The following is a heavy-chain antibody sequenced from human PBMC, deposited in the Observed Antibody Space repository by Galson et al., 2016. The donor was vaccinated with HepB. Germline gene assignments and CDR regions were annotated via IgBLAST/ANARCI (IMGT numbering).Heavy chain of an antibody. D-gene: IGHD1-26*01. CDR1: GFTFSSYA. CDR2: ISGSGGST. Sequence: SLRLSCAASGFTFSSYAMSWVRQAPGKGLECVSVISGSGGSTYSADSVKGRFTISRDNSKNTLYLQMNSLRAEDTAVYYCARDRPRDFFWSGSYAGFDYWGQGTLVTVSS. CDR3: ARDRPRDFFWSGSYAGFDY. V-gene: IGHV3-23*01. J-gene: IGHJ4*02.